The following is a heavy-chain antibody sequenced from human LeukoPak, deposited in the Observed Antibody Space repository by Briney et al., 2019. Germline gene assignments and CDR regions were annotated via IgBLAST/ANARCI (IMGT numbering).Heavy chain of an antibody. D-gene: IGHD1-26*01. CDR2: IYTSGST. J-gene: IGHJ4*02. V-gene: IGHV4-4*07. Sequence: SETLSLTCTVSGGSLSSYYWSWIRQPAGKGLEWIGRIYTSGSTNYNPSLKSRVTISVDTSKNQFSLKLSSVTAADTAVYYCARDPLVGAYDYWGQGTLVTVSS. CDR3: ARDPLVGAYDY. CDR1: GGSLSSYY.